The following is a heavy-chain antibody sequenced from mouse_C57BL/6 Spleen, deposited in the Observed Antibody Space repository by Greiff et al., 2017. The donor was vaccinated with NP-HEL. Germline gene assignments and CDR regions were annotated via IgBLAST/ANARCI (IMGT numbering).Heavy chain of an antibody. Sequence: QVQLQQSGAELVRPGTSVKVSCKASGYAFTNYLIEWVKQRPGQGLEWIGVINPGSGGTNYNEKFKGKATLTADKSSSNAYMQLSSLTSEDSAVYFCARSYYGSSAFDYWGQGTTLTVSS. D-gene: IGHD1-1*01. CDR1: GYAFTNYL. CDR3: ARSYYGSSAFDY. J-gene: IGHJ2*01. V-gene: IGHV1-54*01. CDR2: INPGSGGT.